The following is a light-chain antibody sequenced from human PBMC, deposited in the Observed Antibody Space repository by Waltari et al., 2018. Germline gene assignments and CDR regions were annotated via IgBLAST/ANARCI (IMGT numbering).Light chain of an antibody. CDR2: AAS. Sequence: DIQMTQSTSSLSASVGDKVTITCRASQCITNALAWYQQKPGKAPKLLIYAASNLQSGVPSRFSGSGSGTDFTLTISSLQPEDFAVYYCQQRNSYPFTFGPGTKLDIK. CDR1: QCITNA. J-gene: IGKJ3*01. CDR3: QQRNSYPFT. V-gene: IGKV1-17*01.